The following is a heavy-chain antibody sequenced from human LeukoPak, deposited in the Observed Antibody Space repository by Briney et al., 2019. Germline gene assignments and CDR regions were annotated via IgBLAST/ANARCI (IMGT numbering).Heavy chain of an antibody. CDR2: ISGSGGST. J-gene: IGHJ4*02. CDR1: GFTFSSYA. Sequence: GGSLRLSCAASGFTFSSYALSWIRQAPGKGLEWVSAISGSGGSTYYADSVKGRFTISRDNSKNTLHLQMNSLRAEDTAVYYCAKVSGAAAGDYFDYWGQGTLVTVSS. D-gene: IGHD6-13*01. V-gene: IGHV3-23*01. CDR3: AKVSGAAAGDYFDY.